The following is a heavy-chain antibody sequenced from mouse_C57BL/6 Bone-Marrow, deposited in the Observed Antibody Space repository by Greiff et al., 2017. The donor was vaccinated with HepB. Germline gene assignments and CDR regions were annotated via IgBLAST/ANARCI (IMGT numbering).Heavy chain of an antibody. Sequence: QVQLQQPGAELVKPGASVKLSCKASGYTFTSYWMHWVKQRPGRGLEWIGRIDPNSGGTKYNEKFKSKATLTVDKPSSTAYMQLSSLTSEDSAVYYCAKNLYGNYEGYYAMDYWGQGTSVTVSS. CDR2: IDPNSGGT. D-gene: IGHD2-1*01. V-gene: IGHV1-72*01. J-gene: IGHJ4*01. CDR3: AKNLYGNYEGYYAMDY. CDR1: GYTFTSYW.